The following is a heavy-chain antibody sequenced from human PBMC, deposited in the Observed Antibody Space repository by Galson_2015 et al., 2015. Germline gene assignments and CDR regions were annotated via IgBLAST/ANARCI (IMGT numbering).Heavy chain of an antibody. D-gene: IGHD4-17*01. CDR2: IWYDGSNK. Sequence: SLRLSCAASGFTFSSYGMHWVRQAPGKGLEWAAVIWYDGSNKYYADSVKGRFTISRDNSKNTLYLQMNSLRAEDTAVYYCARERGPYGVRDGNWFDPWGQGTLVTVSS. CDR1: GFTFSSYG. J-gene: IGHJ5*02. CDR3: ARERGPYGVRDGNWFDP. V-gene: IGHV3-33*01.